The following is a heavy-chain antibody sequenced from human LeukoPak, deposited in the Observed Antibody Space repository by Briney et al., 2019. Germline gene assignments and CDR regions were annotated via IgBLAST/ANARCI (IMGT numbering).Heavy chain of an antibody. CDR3: ARDRRYFTNDI. J-gene: IGHJ3*02. Sequence: PGRSLRLSCAASGFTFSSYGMYWVRQAPGKGLEWVAVIWYDGSNKYYADSVKGRFTISRDNSKNTLYLQMNSLRAEDTAVYYCARDRRYFTNDIWGQGTMVTVSS. CDR1: GFTFSSYG. CDR2: IWYDGSNK. D-gene: IGHD2-8*01. V-gene: IGHV3-33*01.